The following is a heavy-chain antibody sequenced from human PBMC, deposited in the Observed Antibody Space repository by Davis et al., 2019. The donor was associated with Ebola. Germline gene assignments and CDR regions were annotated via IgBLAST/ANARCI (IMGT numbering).Heavy chain of an antibody. CDR1: GGTFSSYA. J-gene: IGHJ6*02. CDR2: IIPIFGTA. CDR3: ARDPPDMDV. Sequence: AASVKVSCKASGGTFSSYAISWVRQAPGQGLEWMGGIIPIFGTANYAQKFQGRVTIIADKSTSTAYMELSSLRSEDTAVYYCARDPPDMDVWGQGTTVTVSS. V-gene: IGHV1-69*06.